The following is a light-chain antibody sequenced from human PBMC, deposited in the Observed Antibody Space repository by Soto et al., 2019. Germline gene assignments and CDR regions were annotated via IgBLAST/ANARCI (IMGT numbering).Light chain of an antibody. J-gene: IGLJ1*01. CDR3: SSYTSSSTLYV. CDR1: SSDVGDNNY. CDR2: DVT. Sequence: ALTQPASVSGSPGQSITISCTGTSSDVGDNNYVSWYQQHPGKAPKLMIYDVTHRPSGISNRFSGSKSGNTASLTISGLQAEDEADYYCSSYTSSSTLYVFGSGTKLTVL. V-gene: IGLV2-14*01.